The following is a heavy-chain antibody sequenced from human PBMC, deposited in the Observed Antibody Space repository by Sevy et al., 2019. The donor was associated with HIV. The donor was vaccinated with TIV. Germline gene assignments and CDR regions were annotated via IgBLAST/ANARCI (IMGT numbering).Heavy chain of an antibody. V-gene: IGHV3-7*01. CDR2: INRVGSEK. CDR1: GFTFSDYW. J-gene: IGHJ4*02. Sequence: GGSLRLSCVASGFTFSDYWMTWVRQAPGKGLKWVASINRVGSEKNHADSVKGRFTISRHNVKKSLFLQRNSLRVEDTAVYYCLRGGGGYWGQETLVTVSS. CDR3: LRGGGGY. D-gene: IGHD2-15*01.